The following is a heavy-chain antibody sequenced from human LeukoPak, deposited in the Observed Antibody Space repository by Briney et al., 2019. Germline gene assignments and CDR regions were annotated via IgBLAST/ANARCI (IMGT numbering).Heavy chain of an antibody. CDR3: ASVRNYYDSSGYYFFDY. V-gene: IGHV4-39*01. Sequence: PSETLSLTRTVSGGSISSSSYYWGWIRQPPGKGLEWIGSIYYSGSTYYNPSLKSRVTISVDTSKNQFSLKLSSVTAADTAVYYCASVRNYYDSSGYYFFDYWGQGTLVTVSS. D-gene: IGHD3-22*01. CDR2: IYYSGST. J-gene: IGHJ4*02. CDR1: GGSISSSSYY.